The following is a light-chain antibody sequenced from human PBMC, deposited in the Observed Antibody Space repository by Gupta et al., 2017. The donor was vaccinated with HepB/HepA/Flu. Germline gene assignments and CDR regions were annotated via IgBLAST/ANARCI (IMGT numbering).Light chain of an antibody. V-gene: IGKV2-28*01. Sequence: DVVMTQSPLFLPVTPGEPASISCRSSQGLLHTNGFNCLEWYLQKPGQSPQLLIYVGSNRASGVPDRFSGSGSGTHFTLKISRVEAEDVGVYYCRQGLHTPSTFGHGTKVDIK. CDR1: QGLLHTNGFNC. CDR2: VGS. CDR3: RQGLHTPST. J-gene: IGKJ3*01.